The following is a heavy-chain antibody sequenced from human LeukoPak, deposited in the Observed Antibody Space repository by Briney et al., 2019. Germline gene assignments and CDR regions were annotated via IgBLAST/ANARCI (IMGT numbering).Heavy chain of an antibody. J-gene: IGHJ6*03. V-gene: IGHV3-11*04. D-gene: IGHD3-16*01. Sequence: GGSLRLSCAASGFTFSDYYMSWIRQAPGKGLEWASTIKGIGPTTYYADSLKGRFTISRDNAKNSLFLQISSLRADDTAIYYCARAGELRYMDVWGKGTAVTVSS. CDR2: IKGIGPTT. CDR1: GFTFSDYY. CDR3: ARAGELRYMDV.